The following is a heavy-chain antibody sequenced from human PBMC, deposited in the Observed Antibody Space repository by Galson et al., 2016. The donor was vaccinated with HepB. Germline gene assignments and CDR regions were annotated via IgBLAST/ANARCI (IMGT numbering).Heavy chain of an antibody. D-gene: IGHD2-2*01. V-gene: IGHV2-70*01. CDR3: TRTRREVYRLLGPDRGGPESQYYYGMDV. Sequence: PALVKPTQTLTLTCTFSGFSLTTIGMGVSWIRQPPGKALEWLALIDWDDDKYYSTSLKTRLTISKDTSRDQVVLTMTNMEPVDTATYYCTRTRREVYRLLGPDRGGPESQYYYGMDVWGQGTTVAVSS. J-gene: IGHJ6*02. CDR2: IDWDDDK. CDR1: GFSLTTIGMG.